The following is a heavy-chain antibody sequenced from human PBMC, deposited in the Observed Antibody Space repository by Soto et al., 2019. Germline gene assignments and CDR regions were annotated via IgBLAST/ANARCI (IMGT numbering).Heavy chain of an antibody. D-gene: IGHD4-17*01. J-gene: IGHJ5*02. Sequence: PSESLSPTCTVSVACFTASRWALVRQSANNLLEWIGSISHNGDTNSQRSLRSRLTMSVDTSKRQFSLRLSSVTSADTAVYFCGGGREYGDLEAWGQGTMVTVSS. CDR2: ISHNGDT. CDR3: GGGREYGDLEA. CDR1: VACFTASR. V-gene: IGHV4-34*01.